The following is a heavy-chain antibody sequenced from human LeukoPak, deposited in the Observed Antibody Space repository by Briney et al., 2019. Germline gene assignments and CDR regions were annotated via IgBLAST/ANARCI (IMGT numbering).Heavy chain of an antibody. CDR1: GFTFSSYG. CDR3: ARDHWVVPATGDAFDI. J-gene: IGHJ3*02. CDR2: IWYDGSNK. V-gene: IGHV3-33*08. Sequence: GGSLRLSCAASGFTFSSYGMHWVRQAPGKGLEWVAVIWYDGSNKYYADSVKGRFTISRDNSKNTLYLQMNSLRAEDTAVYYYARDHWVVPATGDAFDIWGQGTMVTVSS. D-gene: IGHD5-12*01.